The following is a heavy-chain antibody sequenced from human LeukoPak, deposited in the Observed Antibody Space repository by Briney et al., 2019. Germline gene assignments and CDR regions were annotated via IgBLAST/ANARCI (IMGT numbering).Heavy chain of an antibody. Sequence: GGSLRLSCAASGFTFSSYAMHWVRQAPGKGLEWVAVISYDGSNKYYADSVKGRFTISRDNSKNTLYLQMNSLRAEDTAVYYCARGIDRYYDFWSGYYTPQDYYYYMDVWGKGTTVTVSS. J-gene: IGHJ6*03. D-gene: IGHD3-3*01. V-gene: IGHV3-30*04. CDR2: ISYDGSNK. CDR3: ARGIDRYYDFWSGYYTPQDYYYYMDV. CDR1: GFTFSSYA.